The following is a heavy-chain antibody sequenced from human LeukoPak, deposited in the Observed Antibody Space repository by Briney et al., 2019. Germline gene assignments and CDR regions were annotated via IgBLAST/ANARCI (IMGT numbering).Heavy chain of an antibody. V-gene: IGHV3-64D*06. J-gene: IGHJ4*02. CDR2: ISSNGATT. CDR3: AKNSGYEVYFDY. CDR1: GFTFNRFY. Sequence: GGSLRLSCSASGFTFNRFYLHWVRQAPGKGLEFVSHISSNGATTYYADSVKGRFTISRDNSKNTLYLQMSSLRADDTAVYYCAKNSGYEVYFDYWGQGTLVTVSS. D-gene: IGHD5-12*01.